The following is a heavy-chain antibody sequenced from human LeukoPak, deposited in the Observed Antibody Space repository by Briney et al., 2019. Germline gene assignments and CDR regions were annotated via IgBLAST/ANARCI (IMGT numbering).Heavy chain of an antibody. V-gene: IGHV4/OR15-8*01. D-gene: IGHD3-16*02. CDR3: ARSHDHLWGNYPDY. J-gene: IGHJ4*02. CDR1: GGSIDSTNW. Sequence: PSETLSLTCDVSGGSIDSTNWWNWVRQPPGKGLEWIGEIHHDGRINYNPSLKSRATLSVDKSKNQFSLRLNSVTAADTAMYYCARSHDHLWGNYPDYWGQGTLVTVSS. CDR2: IHHDGRI.